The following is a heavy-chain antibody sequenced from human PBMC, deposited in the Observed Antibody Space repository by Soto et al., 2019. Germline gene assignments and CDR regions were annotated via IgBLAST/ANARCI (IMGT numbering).Heavy chain of an antibody. CDR2: INPSGGST. Sequence: GASVKVSCKASGYTFTSYYMHWVRQAPGQGLEWMGIINPSGGSTSYAQKFQGRVTMTRDTSTRTVYMELSSLRSEDTAVYYCARDRHYDILTGYALDAFDIWGQGTMVPVSS. CDR1: GYTFTSYY. J-gene: IGHJ3*02. D-gene: IGHD3-9*01. CDR3: ARDRHYDILTGYALDAFDI. V-gene: IGHV1-46*01.